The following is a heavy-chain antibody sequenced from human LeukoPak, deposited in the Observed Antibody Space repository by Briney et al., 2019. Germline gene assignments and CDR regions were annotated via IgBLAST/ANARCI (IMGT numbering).Heavy chain of an antibody. CDR3: ARAFRTTVVFDY. J-gene: IGHJ4*02. CDR2: INPNSGGT. Sequence: ASEKVSCKASGYTSTGYYMHWVRQAPGQGLEWMGWINPNSGGTNYAQKFQGRVTMTRDTSISTAYMELSRLRSDDTAVYYCARAFRTTVVFDYWGQGTLVTVSS. D-gene: IGHD4-17*01. V-gene: IGHV1-2*02. CDR1: GYTSTGYY.